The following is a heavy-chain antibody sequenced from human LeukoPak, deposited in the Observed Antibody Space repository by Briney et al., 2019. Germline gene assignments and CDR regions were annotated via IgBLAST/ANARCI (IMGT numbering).Heavy chain of an antibody. V-gene: IGHV3-21*01. CDR2: ISSESTRI. J-gene: IGHJ4*02. D-gene: IGHD6-19*01. Sequence: GGSLRLSCAASGFTFSDYSMNWVRQAPGMGLEWVSSISSESTRILYADSVKGRFTISRDNAKNSLYLQMNSLRAEDTAVYYCARFETVAAKPFEYWGQGALVTVSS. CDR1: GFTFSDYS. CDR3: ARFETVAAKPFEY.